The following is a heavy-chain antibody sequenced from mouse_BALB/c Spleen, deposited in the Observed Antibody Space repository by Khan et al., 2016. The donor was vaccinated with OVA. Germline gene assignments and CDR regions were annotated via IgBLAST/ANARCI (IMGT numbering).Heavy chain of an antibody. D-gene: IGHD1-1*01. J-gene: IGHJ3*01. V-gene: IGHV1-80*01. CDR2: IYPGNGDT. CDR1: GYAFSSYW. Sequence: QVQLKESGAELVRPGSSVKISCKASGYAFSSYWMNWVKQRPGQGLEWIGQIYPGNGDTNYNGKFKGQATLTADKSSSTAHMQLSRLTTEDSAVYFCARYYGSSFAYWGQGTLVTVSA. CDR3: ARYYGSSFAY.